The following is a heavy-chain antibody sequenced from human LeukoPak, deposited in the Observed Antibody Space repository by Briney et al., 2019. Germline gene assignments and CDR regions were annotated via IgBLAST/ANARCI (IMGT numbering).Heavy chain of an antibody. Sequence: PSETLSLTCAVYGGSFSGYYWSWIRQPPGKGLEGIGEINHSGSTNYNPSLKSRVTISVDTSKNQFSLKLSSVTAADTAVYYCARYSSDWLNWFDPWGQGTLVTVSS. D-gene: IGHD6-19*01. CDR1: GGSFSGYY. V-gene: IGHV4-34*01. J-gene: IGHJ5*02. CDR3: ARYSSDWLNWFDP. CDR2: INHSGST.